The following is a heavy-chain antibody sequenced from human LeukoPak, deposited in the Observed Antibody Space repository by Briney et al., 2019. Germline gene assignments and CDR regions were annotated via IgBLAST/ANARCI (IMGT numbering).Heavy chain of an antibody. Sequence: ASVKVSCKASGYTFSNYGLSWVRQAPGQGLEWMGRISAYNGNTNYVQKFQGRVTMITDTSTNTAYMELRSLRSDDTAVYYCARSATHRLAWTARSVWLPLDYWGQGTLVTVSS. J-gene: IGHJ4*02. D-gene: IGHD5-18*01. V-gene: IGHV1-18*04. CDR2: ISAYNGNT. CDR3: ARSATHRLAWTARSVWLPLDY. CDR1: GYTFSNYG.